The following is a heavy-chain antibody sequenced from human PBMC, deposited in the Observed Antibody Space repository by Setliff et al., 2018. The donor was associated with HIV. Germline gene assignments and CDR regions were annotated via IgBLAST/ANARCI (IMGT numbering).Heavy chain of an antibody. CDR1: GYAISSGYY. CDR2: IYNRGST. Sequence: SETLSLTCAVSGYAISSGYYWGWIRRPPGKGLEWIGSIYNRGSTYYNPSLKSRVTISVDTSRDQFSLQLTSVTAADTAVYFCAKQPGGHSFFDSWGQGTLVTVSS. V-gene: IGHV4-38-2*01. CDR3: AKQPGGHSFFDS. D-gene: IGHD2-21*01. J-gene: IGHJ4*02.